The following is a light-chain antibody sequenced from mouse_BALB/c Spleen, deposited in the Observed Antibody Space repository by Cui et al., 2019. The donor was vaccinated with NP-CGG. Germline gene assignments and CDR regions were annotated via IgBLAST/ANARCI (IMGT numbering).Light chain of an antibody. V-gene: IGLV1*01. CDR3: ALWYSSHWV. Sequence: VVTQESALTTSPGETVTLTCRSSTGAVTTSNYANWVQEKPDHLFTGLIGGTNNRAPGVPARFSGSLIGDKAALTITGAQTEDEAIYFCALWYSSHWVFGGGTKLTFL. CDR2: GTN. CDR1: TGAVTTSNY. J-gene: IGLJ1*01.